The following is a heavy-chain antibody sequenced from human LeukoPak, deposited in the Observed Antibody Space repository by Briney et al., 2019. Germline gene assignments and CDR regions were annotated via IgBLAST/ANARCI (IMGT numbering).Heavy chain of an antibody. J-gene: IGHJ4*02. CDR3: ARDERPAVAGFDY. CDR1: GVTFSSYD. Sequence: QPGGSRRLSCASSGVTFSSYDMNWFRQAPGKELEGVSYIISSGSTIYYADSVKGRFTISRDNAKNSLYLQMNSLRAEDTALYYCARDERPAVAGFDYWGQGTLVTVSS. CDR2: IISSGSTI. D-gene: IGHD6-19*01. V-gene: IGHV3-48*03.